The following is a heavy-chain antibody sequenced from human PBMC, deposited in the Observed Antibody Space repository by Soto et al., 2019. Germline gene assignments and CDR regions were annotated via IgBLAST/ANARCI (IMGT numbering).Heavy chain of an antibody. CDR2: IRSKAYGGTT. D-gene: IGHD3-16*02. CDR3: TRDRCYYDYVWGTYRCRDY. Sequence: GGSLRLSCTASGFTFGDYAMSWFRQAPGKGLEWVGFIRSKAYGGTTEYAASVKGRFTISRDDSKSIAYLQMNSLKTEDTAVYYCTRDRCYYDYVWGTYRCRDYWGQGTLVTVSS. CDR1: GFTFGDYA. J-gene: IGHJ4*02. V-gene: IGHV3-49*03.